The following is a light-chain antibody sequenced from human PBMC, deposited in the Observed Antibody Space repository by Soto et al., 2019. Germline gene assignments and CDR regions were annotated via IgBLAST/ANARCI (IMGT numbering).Light chain of an antibody. Sequence: ALTQPPSASGSPGQSVTISCTGTNSDVGGYDFVSWYQQHPGKAPKLMIYEVNKRPSGVPDRFSGSKSGNTASLTVSGLQAEDEASYYCSSFAGSNNVLFGGGTQLTVL. V-gene: IGLV2-8*01. CDR2: EVN. J-gene: IGLJ3*02. CDR1: NSDVGGYDF. CDR3: SSFAGSNNVL.